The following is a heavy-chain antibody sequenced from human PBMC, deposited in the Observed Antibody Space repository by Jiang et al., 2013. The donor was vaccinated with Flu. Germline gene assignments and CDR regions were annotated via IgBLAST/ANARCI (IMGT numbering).Heavy chain of an antibody. V-gene: IGHV4-4*03. J-gene: IGHJ4*02. Sequence: GLVKPPGTLSLTCVVSGGSISSDNWWSWVRQPPGKGLEWIGEIYHSGSTNYNPSLKSRVTLSVDNSKNQFSLELNSVAAADTAVYYCTRNGYYSLDSWGQGTLVIVSS. CDR1: GGSISSDNW. D-gene: IGHD3-3*01. CDR2: IYHSGST. CDR3: TRNGYYSLDS.